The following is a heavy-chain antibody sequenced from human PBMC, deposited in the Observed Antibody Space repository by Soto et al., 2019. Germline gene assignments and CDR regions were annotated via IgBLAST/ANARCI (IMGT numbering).Heavy chain of an antibody. CDR3: ARGRYGDY. Sequence: QVHLVQSGAEVKKPGASVKVSCKGSGYGFTTYGITWVRQAPGQGLEWMAWISALNGNTNYAQKVQGRVTVTRDTSTSTAYMELRSLRYDDTAVYYCARGRYGDYWGQGALVTVSS. D-gene: IGHD1-1*01. V-gene: IGHV1-18*01. CDR2: ISALNGNT. J-gene: IGHJ4*02. CDR1: GYGFTTYG.